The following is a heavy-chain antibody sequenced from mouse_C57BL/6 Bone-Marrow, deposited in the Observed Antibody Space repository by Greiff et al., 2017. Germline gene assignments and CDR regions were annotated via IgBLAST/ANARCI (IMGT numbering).Heavy chain of an antibody. Sequence: EVKLMESGPVLVKPGASVKMSCKASGYTFTDYYMNWVKQSHGKSLEWIGVINPYNGGTSYNQKFKGKATLTVDKSSSTAYMELNSLTSEDYAVYYCAKGPYYSNYDWLDYWGQGTMVNVSA. CDR2: INPYNGGT. V-gene: IGHV1-19*01. CDR3: AKGPYYSNYDWLDY. D-gene: IGHD2-5*01. J-gene: IGHJ3*01. CDR1: GYTFTDYY.